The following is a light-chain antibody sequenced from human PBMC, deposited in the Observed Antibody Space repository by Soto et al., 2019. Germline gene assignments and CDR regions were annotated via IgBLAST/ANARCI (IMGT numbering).Light chain of an antibody. J-gene: IGKJ3*01. CDR2: GAS. V-gene: IGKV3-15*01. CDR3: QQYNNWPPVT. CDR1: QSVSSN. Sequence: EIVMTQSPATLSVSPGERATLSCRASQSVSSNFAWYQQKPCQAPRLLIYGASTRATGIPARFSGSGSGRAFTLTISSLQSADFAVYYCQQYNNWPPVTFGPGTKVDIK.